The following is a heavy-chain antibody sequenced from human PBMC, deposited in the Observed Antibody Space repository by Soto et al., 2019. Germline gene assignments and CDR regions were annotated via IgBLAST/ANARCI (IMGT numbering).Heavy chain of an antibody. CDR2: ISWNSGSI. CDR1: GFTFDDYA. Sequence: EVQLVESGGGLVQPGRSLRLSCAASGFTFDDYAMHWVRQAPGKGLEWVSGISWNSGSIGYADSVKGRFTISRDNAKNSLYLQMNSLRAEDTAFYYCAKDYTGNDGMDVWGQGPTVTVSS. V-gene: IGHV3-9*01. J-gene: IGHJ6*02. D-gene: IGHD1-20*01. CDR3: AKDYTGNDGMDV.